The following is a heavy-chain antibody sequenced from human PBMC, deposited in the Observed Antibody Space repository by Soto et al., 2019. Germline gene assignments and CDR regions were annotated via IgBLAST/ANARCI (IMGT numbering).Heavy chain of an antibody. V-gene: IGHV1-18*01. J-gene: IGHJ4*02. Sequence: ASLKVSFKGVCYTFMKYGINWVRQAPGQGLEWVGWISPYSGYTHSAQKFHGRLTLTTDTAASTAYMELRILRSADTALYYCAREASVLIPAAQPSRFDSWGQGTLVPNSS. CDR2: ISPYSGYT. CDR3: AREASVLIPAAQPSRFDS. CDR1: CYTFMKYG. D-gene: IGHD2-2*01.